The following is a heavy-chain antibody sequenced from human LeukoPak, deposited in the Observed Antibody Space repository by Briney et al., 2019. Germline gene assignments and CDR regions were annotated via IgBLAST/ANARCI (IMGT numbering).Heavy chain of an antibody. V-gene: IGHV4-34*01. Sequence: SETLSLTCTVSGGSISSYYWSWIRQPPGKGLEWIGEINHSGSTNYNPSLKSRVTISVDTSKNQFSLKLSSVTAADTAVYYCARGMSLGAFDIWGQGTMVTVSS. CDR1: GGSISSYY. J-gene: IGHJ3*02. CDR3: ARGMSLGAFDI. CDR2: INHSGST. D-gene: IGHD3-16*01.